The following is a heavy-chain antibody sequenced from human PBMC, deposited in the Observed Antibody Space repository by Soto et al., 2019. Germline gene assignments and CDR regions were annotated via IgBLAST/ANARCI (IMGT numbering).Heavy chain of an antibody. V-gene: IGHV1-46*01. Sequence: QVQLVQSGAEVKKPGASVKVSCKASGYTFTSYYMHWVRQAPGQGLEWMGIINPSGGSTSYAQKFQCRVTMTRYTSTSTVYMELSSLRSEDTAVYYCARPQRYCSGGSCSRGSPGAFDIWGQGTMVTVSS. J-gene: IGHJ3*02. CDR2: INPSGGST. D-gene: IGHD2-15*01. CDR3: ARPQRYCSGGSCSRGSPGAFDI. CDR1: GYTFTSYY.